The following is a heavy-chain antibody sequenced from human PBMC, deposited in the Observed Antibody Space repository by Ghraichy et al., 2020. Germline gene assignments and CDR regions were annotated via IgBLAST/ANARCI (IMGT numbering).Heavy chain of an antibody. CDR1: GFTFSSYW. V-gene: IGHV3-74*01. J-gene: IGHJ4*02. CDR3: ASARYAYTYYEDY. D-gene: IGHD3-3*01. CDR2: IKSDGSST. Sequence: LSLTCAASGFTFSSYWMHWVRQAPGKGLVWVSRIKSDGSSTSYADSVKGRFTISRDNAKNTVYLQMNSLRDEDTAVYFCASARYAYTYYEDYWGQGTLVTVSS.